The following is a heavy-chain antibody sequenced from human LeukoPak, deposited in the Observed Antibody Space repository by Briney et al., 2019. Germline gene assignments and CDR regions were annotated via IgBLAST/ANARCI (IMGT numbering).Heavy chain of an antibody. Sequence: GSLRLSCAASGFTFSSYAMSWVRQAPGKGLEWVSGISSSGGSTDYADSVKGRFTISRDNSNNTLYLQMNSLRAEDTAVYYCAKRQVYYFDYWGQGTLVTVSS. J-gene: IGHJ4*02. CDR1: GFTFSSYA. D-gene: IGHD2-8*01. CDR3: AKRQVYYFDY. CDR2: ISSSGGST. V-gene: IGHV3-23*01.